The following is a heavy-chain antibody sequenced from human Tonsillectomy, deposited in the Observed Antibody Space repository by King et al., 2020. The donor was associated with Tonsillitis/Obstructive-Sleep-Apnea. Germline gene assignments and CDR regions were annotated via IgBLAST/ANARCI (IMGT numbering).Heavy chain of an antibody. CDR3: ARSALSGSQNYFDS. J-gene: IGHJ4*02. V-gene: IGHV1-45*02. Sequence: QLVQSGAEVKKTGSSVKISCKASGYTFTYLYLHWVRQAPGQALEWMGWITPFNGNTDYALNFQDRVSITRETSLSAMYMELTSLRPDDTAIYYCARSALSGSQNYFDSWGQGTLVTVSS. D-gene: IGHD5-12*01. CDR2: ITPFNGNT. CDR1: GYTFTYLY.